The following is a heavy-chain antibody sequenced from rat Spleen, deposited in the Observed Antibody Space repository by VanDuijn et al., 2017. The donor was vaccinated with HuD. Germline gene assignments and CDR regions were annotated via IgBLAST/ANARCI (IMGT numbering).Heavy chain of an antibody. V-gene: IGHV5S10*01. J-gene: IGHJ3*01. CDR2: IIYDGSST. CDR1: GFGFSDDN. CDR3: ARLGTEAIGNWFTY. Sequence: EVQLVESGEGLVQPGRPLKLSCAASGFGFSDDNMAWVRQAPKKGLDWVATIIYDGSSTYYRDSVKGRFTISRDNAKSTLYLQMDSLRSEDTATYYCARLGTEAIGNWFTYWGQGTLVAVSS. D-gene: IGHD1-11*01.